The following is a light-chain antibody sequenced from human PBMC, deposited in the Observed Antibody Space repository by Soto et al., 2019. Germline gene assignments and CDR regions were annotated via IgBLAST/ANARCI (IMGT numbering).Light chain of an antibody. CDR1: SGHSNYA. Sequence: QSVLTQSPSASASLGASVKLTCTLSSGHSNYAIAWHQQQSEKGPRYLMKLNSDGSHSKGDGIPDRFSGSSSGAERYLTISSLQSEDEADYYGQTWASGIVVFGGGTKVTVL. CDR3: QTWASGIVV. J-gene: IGLJ2*01. V-gene: IGLV4-69*01. CDR2: LNSDGSH.